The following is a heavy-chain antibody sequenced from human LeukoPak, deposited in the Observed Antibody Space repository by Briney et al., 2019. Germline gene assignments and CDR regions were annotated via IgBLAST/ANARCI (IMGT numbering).Heavy chain of an antibody. Sequence: KPGGSLRLSCAASGFTFSPYTMNWVRQAPGKGLEWVSSVSSRSTYINYADSVKGRFTISRDDAKNSLYLQMNSLRAEDTAVYYCARGGGYCGGDCYGIDYWGQGTLVTVSS. V-gene: IGHV3-21*01. CDR1: GFTFSPYT. J-gene: IGHJ4*02. D-gene: IGHD2-21*01. CDR3: ARGGGYCGGDCYGIDY. CDR2: VSSRSTYI.